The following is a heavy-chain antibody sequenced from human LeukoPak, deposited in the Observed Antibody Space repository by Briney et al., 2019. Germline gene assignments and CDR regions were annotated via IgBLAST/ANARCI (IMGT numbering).Heavy chain of an antibody. CDR2: IYYSGST. CDR1: GGSISSSSYY. CDR3: ARLSSGDIVVVPAASNYFDY. V-gene: IGHV4-39*01. Sequence: KASETLSLTCTVSGGSISSSSYYWGWIRQPPGKGLEWIGSIYYSGSTYYNPSLKSRVTISVDTSKNQFSLKLSSVTAADTAVYYCARLSSGDIVVVPAASNYFDYWGQRTLVTVSS. J-gene: IGHJ4*02. D-gene: IGHD2-2*01.